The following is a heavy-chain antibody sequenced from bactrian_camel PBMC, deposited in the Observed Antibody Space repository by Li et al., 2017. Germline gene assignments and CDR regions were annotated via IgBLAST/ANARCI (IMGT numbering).Heavy chain of an antibody. V-gene: IGHV3S53*01. Sequence: HVQLVESGGGSVQPGGSLRLSCAASGYTFSSGRMAWFRQAPEKEREGVATIVGDGRTNYADSVEGRFTISKDNAKNTLYLQMNSLKPEDTAMYYCAANFGSYCSVDYLQRRANFWGQGTQVTVS. J-gene: IGHJ4*01. CDR3: AANFGSYCSVDYLQRRANF. CDR2: IVGDGRT. D-gene: IGHD2*01. CDR1: GYTFSSGR.